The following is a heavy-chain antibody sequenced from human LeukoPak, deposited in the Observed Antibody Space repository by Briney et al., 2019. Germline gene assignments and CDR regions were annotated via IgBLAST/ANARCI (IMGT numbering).Heavy chain of an antibody. CDR1: GGSFSGYY. CDR3: ARAVTLQLFDY. J-gene: IGHJ4*02. CDR2: INHSGST. D-gene: IGHD1-1*01. V-gene: IGHV4-34*01. Sequence: PSETLSLTCAVYGGSFSGYYWNRIRQPPGKGLEWIGEINHSGSTNYNPSLKSRVTISVDTSKNQFSLKLSSVTAADTAVYYCARAVTLQLFDYWGQGTLVTVSS.